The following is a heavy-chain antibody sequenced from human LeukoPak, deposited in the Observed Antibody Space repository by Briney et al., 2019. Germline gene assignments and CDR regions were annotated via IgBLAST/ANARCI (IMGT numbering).Heavy chain of an antibody. CDR3: ARYSSSWFFDY. D-gene: IGHD6-13*01. J-gene: IGHJ4*02. V-gene: IGHV4-59*01. Sequence: SETLSLTCTVSGGSISSYYWSWIRQPPGKGLEWIGYIFYSGSTNYNPSLKSRVTISVDTSKNQFSLKLSSVTAADTAVYYCARYSSSWFFDYWGQGTLVTVSS. CDR2: IFYSGST. CDR1: GGSISSYY.